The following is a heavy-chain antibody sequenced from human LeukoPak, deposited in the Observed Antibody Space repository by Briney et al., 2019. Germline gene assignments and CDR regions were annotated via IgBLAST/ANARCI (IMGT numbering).Heavy chain of an antibody. CDR1: GWSFNDYY. V-gene: IGHV4-34*01. J-gene: IGHJ5*02. CDR3: ARGQVPAARGYNWFDP. D-gene: IGHD2-2*01. CDR2: INARGDT. Sequence: SETLSLTCAVYGWSFNDYYWNWIRQPPGKGLEWIGEINARGDTNYNPSLKGRVTISVDTSKKQFSLRLTSMIAADTALYYCARGQVPAARGYNWFDPWGQGTLVTVSS.